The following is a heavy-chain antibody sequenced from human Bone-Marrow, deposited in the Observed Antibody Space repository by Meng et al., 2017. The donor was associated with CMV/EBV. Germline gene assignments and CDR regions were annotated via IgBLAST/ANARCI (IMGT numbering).Heavy chain of an antibody. D-gene: IGHD6-13*01. V-gene: IGHV3-30-3*01. CDR2: ISYDGSNK. CDR3: ARARGEQQRVILDAFDI. Sequence: GESLKISCAASGFTFSSYAMHWVRQAPGKGLEWVAVISYDGSNKYYQDSVKGRFTNPRDNSKNTLYLQMNSLRAEDTAVYYCARARGEQQRVILDAFDIWGQGTMVTVSS. CDR1: GFTFSSYA. J-gene: IGHJ3*02.